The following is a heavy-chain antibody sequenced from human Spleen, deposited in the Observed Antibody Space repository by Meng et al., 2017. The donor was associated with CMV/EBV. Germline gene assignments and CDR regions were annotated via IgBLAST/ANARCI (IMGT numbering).Heavy chain of an antibody. J-gene: IGHJ4*02. CDR3: VKPSTVKTPGDY. D-gene: IGHD4-23*01. Sequence: GGSLRLSCAASGFTFSDHYMDWVRQAPGKGLEWVGRTRNKAKSYTTDYAASVKGRFTISRDDSKNSLYLQMNSLKTEDTAVHYCVKPSTVKTPGDYWGQGTLVTVSS. CDR1: GFTFSDHY. V-gene: IGHV3-72*01. CDR2: TRNKAKSYTT.